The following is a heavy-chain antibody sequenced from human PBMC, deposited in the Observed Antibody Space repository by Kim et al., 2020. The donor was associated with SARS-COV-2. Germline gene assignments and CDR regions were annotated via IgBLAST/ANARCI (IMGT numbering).Heavy chain of an antibody. V-gene: IGHV4-4*02. CDR3: ARDRYCSGVRCYGTIDY. D-gene: IGHD2-15*01. J-gene: IGHJ4*02. CDR2: IYHSGST. CDR1: GGSISSSNW. Sequence: SETLSLTCAVSGGSISSSNWWWWVRQPPGERLGWVGEIYHSGSTNYNPSLKSRVTISVDKSTNQFSLQLSSVTAADTAVYYCARDRYCSGVRCYGTIDYWGQGTLVTVSS.